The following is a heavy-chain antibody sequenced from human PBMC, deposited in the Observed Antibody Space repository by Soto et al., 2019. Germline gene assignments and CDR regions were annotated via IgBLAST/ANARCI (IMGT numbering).Heavy chain of an antibody. Sequence: PSETLSLTCAVSGGSISSSNWWSWVRQPPGKGLEWIGEIYHSGSTNYNPSLKSRVTISVDKSKNQFSLKLSSVTAADTAVYYCARDRGSYYEYGMDVWGQGTTVTVSS. CDR2: IYHSGST. CDR1: GGSISSSNW. J-gene: IGHJ6*02. CDR3: ARDRGSYYEYGMDV. D-gene: IGHD3-16*01. V-gene: IGHV4-4*02.